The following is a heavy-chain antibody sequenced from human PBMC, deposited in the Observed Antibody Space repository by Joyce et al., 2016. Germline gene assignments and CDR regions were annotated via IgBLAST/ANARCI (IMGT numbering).Heavy chain of an antibody. V-gene: IGHV4-30-4*01. CDR3: ARGNGDFWSGYYNYFDY. Sequence: QVQLQESGPGLVKPSQTLSLTCTVSGGSISSGDYYWSWVRQSPGKGLEWIGYIYFSGSTHRNTSLKSRLTISADTSKNQFALKVRSVTAADTAVYYCARGNGDFWSGYYNYFDYWGQGSLVTVSS. D-gene: IGHD3-3*01. J-gene: IGHJ4*02. CDR2: IYFSGST. CDR1: GGSISSGDYY.